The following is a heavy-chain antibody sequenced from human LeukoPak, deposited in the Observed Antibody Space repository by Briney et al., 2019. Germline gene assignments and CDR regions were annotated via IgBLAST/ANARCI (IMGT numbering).Heavy chain of an antibody. D-gene: IGHD2-15*01. V-gene: IGHV1-2*02. Sequence: ASVKVSCKASGYTFTGYYMHWMRQAPGQGLECMGWINTRSGDTNYAPKYQGRVTMTRDTSVTTAYMDLSRLRSDDTAVYYCATWWSKEAFNIWGQGTMVTVSS. CDR1: GYTFTGYY. J-gene: IGHJ3*02. CDR3: ATWWSKEAFNI. CDR2: INTRSGDT.